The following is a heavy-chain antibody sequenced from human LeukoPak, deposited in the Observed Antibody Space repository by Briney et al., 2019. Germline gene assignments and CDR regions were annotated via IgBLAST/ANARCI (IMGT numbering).Heavy chain of an antibody. D-gene: IGHD3-16*02. CDR1: GGTFSSYA. V-gene: IGHV1-69*13. CDR2: IIPIFGTA. CDR3: TRDSYDYVWGSYRYTGFDY. J-gene: IGHJ4*02. Sequence: SVKVSCKASGGTFSSYAISWVRQAPGQGLEWMGGIIPIFGTANYAQKFQGRVTITADESTSTAYMELSSLRSEDTAVYYCTRDSYDYVWGSYRYTGFDYWGQGTLVTVSS.